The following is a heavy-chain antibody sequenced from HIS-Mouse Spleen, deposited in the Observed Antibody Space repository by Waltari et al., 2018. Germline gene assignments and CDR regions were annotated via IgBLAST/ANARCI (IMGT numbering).Heavy chain of an antibody. J-gene: IGHJ3*02. D-gene: IGHD3-3*01. CDR3: ARDFHDFWSGYYGGDKKHDAFDI. V-gene: IGHV4-4*07. Sequence: QVQLQESGPGLVKPSETLSLTCTVSGGSISSYYWSWIRQPAGKGLEWIGRIYTSGSTNNNPPPKSRVTMSVDTSKNHFSLKLSSVTAADTAVYYCARDFHDFWSGYYGGDKKHDAFDIWGQGTMVTVSS. CDR1: GGSISSYY. CDR2: IYTSGST.